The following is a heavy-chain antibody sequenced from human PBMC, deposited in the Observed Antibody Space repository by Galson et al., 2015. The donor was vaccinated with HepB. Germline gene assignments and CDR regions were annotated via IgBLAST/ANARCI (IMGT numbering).Heavy chain of an antibody. J-gene: IGHJ4*02. D-gene: IGHD1-14*01. V-gene: IGHV1-3*01. CDR1: GYTFTTFP. CDR3: ARNASTGGFDF. Sequence: SVKVSCKASGYTFTTFPMHWVRQAPGQSLEWMGYISAANGDTKYSRKFQDRVTITSDTSANTAFMELSNLNSEDTAVYYCARNASTGGFDFWGQGALVTVSS. CDR2: ISAANGDT.